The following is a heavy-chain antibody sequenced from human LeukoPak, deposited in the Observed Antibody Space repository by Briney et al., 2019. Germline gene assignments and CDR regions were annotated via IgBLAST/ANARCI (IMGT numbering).Heavy chain of an antibody. CDR3: ARAISQFVIGGAAY. V-gene: IGHV3-23*01. D-gene: IGHD3-10*01. CDR1: GFPFKNFA. J-gene: IGHJ4*02. Sequence: GESLKISCAASGFPFKNFAMSWVRQAPGRGLEWVSSSDGGGRLTYYDDSVKGRFTISRDNSKDTLYLEMDSLSAGDSAVYYCARAISQFVIGGAAYWGQGTQVTVSS. CDR2: SDGGGRLT.